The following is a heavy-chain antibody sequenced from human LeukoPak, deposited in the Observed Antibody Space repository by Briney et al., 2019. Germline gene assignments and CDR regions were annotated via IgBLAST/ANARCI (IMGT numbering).Heavy chain of an antibody. CDR1: GFTFSSYW. D-gene: IGHD3-10*02. Sequence: GGSLRLSCAASGFTFSSYWMSWVRQAPGKGLEWVANIKYDGSEKYYVDSVKGRFTMSRDNAKNSLYLQMSSLRAEDTAVYYCAELGITMIGGVWGKGTTVTISS. J-gene: IGHJ6*04. CDR3: AELGITMIGGV. V-gene: IGHV3-7*01. CDR2: IKYDGSEK.